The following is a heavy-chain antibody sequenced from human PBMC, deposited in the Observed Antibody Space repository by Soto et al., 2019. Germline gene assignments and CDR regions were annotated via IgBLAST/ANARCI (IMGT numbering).Heavy chain of an antibody. V-gene: IGHV3-66*01. J-gene: IGHJ4*02. CDR1: GFTVTSNY. Sequence: EVQLVESGGGLVQPGGSLRLSCAASGFTVTSNYMSWVRQAPGKGLEWVSVIYSDGSTYYADSVKGRFTISRDNSKNTLYLQMNSLRAEDTAVYYCANQRGGYDRDFDYLGQGTLVTVSS. CDR2: IYSDGST. D-gene: IGHD5-12*01. CDR3: ANQRGGYDRDFDY.